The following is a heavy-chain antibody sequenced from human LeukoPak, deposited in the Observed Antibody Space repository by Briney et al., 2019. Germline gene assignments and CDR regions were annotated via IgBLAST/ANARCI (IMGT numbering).Heavy chain of an antibody. CDR2: ISRSSSYI. D-gene: IGHD2-21*02. CDR1: GFTFSSYG. Sequence: PGGSLRLSCAASGFTFSSYGMSWVRQAPGKGLEWVSSISRSSSYIYYADSMKGRFTISRDNAKNSVYLQMNSLRAEDTAVYYCASSGCGGDCYSEKTYYLDYWGPGTLVTVSS. V-gene: IGHV3-21*01. CDR3: ASSGCGGDCYSEKTYYLDY. J-gene: IGHJ4*02.